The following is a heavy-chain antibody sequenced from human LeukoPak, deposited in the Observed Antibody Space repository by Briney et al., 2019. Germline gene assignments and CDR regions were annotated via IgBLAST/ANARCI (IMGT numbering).Heavy chain of an antibody. J-gene: IGHJ4*02. CDR3: AKETLHYALDY. V-gene: IGHV3-9*01. CDR1: GFTFDDYA. CDR2: ITWNSGNI. Sequence: PGRSLRLSCAASGFTFDDYAMHWVRQAPGKGLEWVSGITWNSGNIGYADSVKGRFTISRDNTKNSLYLQMNSLRPEDTALYYCAKETLHYALDYWGQGTLVTVSS. D-gene: IGHD2-2*01.